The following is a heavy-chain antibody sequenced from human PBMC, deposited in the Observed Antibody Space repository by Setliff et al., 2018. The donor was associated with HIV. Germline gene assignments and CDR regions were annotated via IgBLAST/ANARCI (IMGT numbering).Heavy chain of an antibody. CDR3: ASRGYYYDSSGYLREEGFDP. CDR2: IYDSGST. CDR1: DGSISNSRYY. V-gene: IGHV4-39*01. J-gene: IGHJ5*02. Sequence: PSETLSLTCTVSDGSISNSRYYGSWIRQPPGKGLEWIGSIYDSGSTYYNPSLKSRVTISVDTSKNQFSLKLSSVTAADAAVYYCASRGYYYDSSGYLREEGFDPWGQGTLVTVS. D-gene: IGHD3-22*01.